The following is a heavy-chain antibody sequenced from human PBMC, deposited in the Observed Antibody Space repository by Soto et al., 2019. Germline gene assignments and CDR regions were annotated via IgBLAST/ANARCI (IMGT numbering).Heavy chain of an antibody. J-gene: IGHJ6*02. CDR2: ISYDGSNK. D-gene: IGHD6-13*01. Sequence: QVQLVESGGGVVQPGRSLRLSCAASGFTFSSYGMHWVRQAPGKGLEWVAVISYDGSNKYYADSAKGRFTISRDNSKNTLYLQMNSLRAEDTAVYYCATRESGYSSSWGVSLYYYYGMDVWGQGTTVTVSS. CDR3: ATRESGYSSSWGVSLYYYYGMDV. V-gene: IGHV3-30*03. CDR1: GFTFSSYG.